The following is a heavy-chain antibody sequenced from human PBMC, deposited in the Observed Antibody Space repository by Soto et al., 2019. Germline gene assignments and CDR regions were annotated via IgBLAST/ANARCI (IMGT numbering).Heavy chain of an antibody. J-gene: IGHJ4*02. CDR3: AHRPSGWYLFDY. Sequence: QITLKESGPTLVRPTQTLTLTCTFSVFSLSTSGLGVCWIRQPPGKALAWLALIYWNDDKRYSPSLKARLTITKDTSKNQVVLTLTNMDPVDTDTYYCAHRPSGWYLFDYWGQGTLVTVSS. CDR2: IYWNDDK. CDR1: VFSLSTSGLG. D-gene: IGHD6-19*01. V-gene: IGHV2-5*01.